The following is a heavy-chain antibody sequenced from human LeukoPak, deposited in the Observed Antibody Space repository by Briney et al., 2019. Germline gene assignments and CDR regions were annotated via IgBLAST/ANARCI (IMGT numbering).Heavy chain of an antibody. CDR1: GYTFIAHY. V-gene: IGHV1-2*02. CDR2: INPSSGGA. CDR3: ARAFNGSDFDF. J-gene: IGHJ4*02. Sequence: ASVKVSCKASGYTFIAHYIHWARQSPGQGLEWMGWINPSSGGANYAQNFQDRVTMTRDTSISTAYMELSRLRSDDTAVYYCARAFNGSDFDFWGQGTLVTVSS.